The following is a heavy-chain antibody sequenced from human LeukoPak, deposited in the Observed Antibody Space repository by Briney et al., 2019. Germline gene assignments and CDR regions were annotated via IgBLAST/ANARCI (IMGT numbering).Heavy chain of an antibody. Sequence: PSETLSLTCAVYGGSFSGYYWSWIRQPPGKGLEWIGEINHSGSTNYNPSLKSRVTISVDTSKNQFSLKLSSVTAADTAVYYCARLIGPIAAELVEVFDYWGQGTLVTVSS. CDR2: INHSGST. D-gene: IGHD6-13*01. CDR1: GGSFSGYY. V-gene: IGHV4-34*01. J-gene: IGHJ4*02. CDR3: ARLIGPIAAELVEVFDY.